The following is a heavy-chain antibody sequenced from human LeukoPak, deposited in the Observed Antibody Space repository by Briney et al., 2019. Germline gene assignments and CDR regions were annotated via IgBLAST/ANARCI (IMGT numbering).Heavy chain of an antibody. D-gene: IGHD2-2*01. Sequence: GGSLRLSCAASGFTFSNAWMSWVRQAPGKGLEWVDRIKSKSEGGTTDYAAPVKGRFTISRDDSKNMLYLQMNSLKTEDTAVYYCTRYPVGYCYSASCYGYFDYWGQGTLVTVSS. V-gene: IGHV3-15*01. J-gene: IGHJ4*02. CDR2: IKSKSEGGTT. CDR1: GFTFSNAW. CDR3: TRYPVGYCYSASCYGYFDY.